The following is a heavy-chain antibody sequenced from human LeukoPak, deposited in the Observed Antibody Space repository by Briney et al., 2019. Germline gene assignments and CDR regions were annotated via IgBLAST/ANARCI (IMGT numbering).Heavy chain of an antibody. CDR2: ISSSSSYI. CDR3: ARDLRGCSSPYYFDY. Sequence: PGGSLRLSCAASGFTFSSYSMNWVRQAPGKGLEWVSSISSSSSYIYYADSVKGRFTISRDNAKNSLYLQMNSLRAEDTAVYYCARDLRGCSSPYYFDYWGQGTLVTVSS. CDR1: GFTFSSYS. D-gene: IGHD5-18*01. V-gene: IGHV3-21*01. J-gene: IGHJ4*02.